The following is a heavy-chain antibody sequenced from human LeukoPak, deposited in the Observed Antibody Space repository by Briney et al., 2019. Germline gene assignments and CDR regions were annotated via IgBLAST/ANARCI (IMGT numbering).Heavy chain of an antibody. V-gene: IGHV3-7*01. D-gene: IGHD6-13*01. CDR3: PRCDSRGSWYVDSYFDY. CDR1: GFTFSSYW. CDR2: ITQDGSEK. J-gene: IGHJ4*02. Sequence: PGGSLRLSCAASGFTFSSYWMSWVRQAPGKGLEWVANITQDGSEKYYVDSVKGRFTISRDNAKNSLYLQMNSLRAEDTAVYYCPRCDSRGSWYVDSYFDYWGQGTLVTVSS.